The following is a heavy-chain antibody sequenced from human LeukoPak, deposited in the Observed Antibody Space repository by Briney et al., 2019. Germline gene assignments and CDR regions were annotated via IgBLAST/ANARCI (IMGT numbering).Heavy chain of an antibody. CDR1: GFTFSGYA. CDR2: ISGSGGST. CDR3: AKGGGISVVVPAAIRAFDY. Sequence: QAGGSLRLSCAASGFTFSGYAMSWVRQAPGKGLEWVSGISGSGGSTKYADSVKGRFTISRDNSKNTLYLQMNSLRAEDTAVYYCAKGGGISVVVPAAIRAFDYWGQGTLVTVSS. V-gene: IGHV3-23*01. D-gene: IGHD2-2*02. J-gene: IGHJ4*02.